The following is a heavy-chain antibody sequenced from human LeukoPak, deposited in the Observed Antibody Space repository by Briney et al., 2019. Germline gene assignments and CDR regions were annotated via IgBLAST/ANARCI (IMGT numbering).Heavy chain of an antibody. CDR1: GFTFSNYS. CDR2: SSSSITS. J-gene: IGHJ4*02. D-gene: IGHD2-15*01. Sequence: PGGSLRLSCAASGFTFSNYSLNWVRQAAGKGLGWVSSSSITSYYADSVKGRFTISRDNAEKSLYLQMNSLRAEDAAVYYCARDRGGSYSAIDYWGQGTLVTVSS. CDR3: ARDRGGSYSAIDY. V-gene: IGHV3-48*04.